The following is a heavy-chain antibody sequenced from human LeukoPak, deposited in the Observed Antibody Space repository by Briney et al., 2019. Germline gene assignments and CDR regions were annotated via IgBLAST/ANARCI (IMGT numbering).Heavy chain of an antibody. CDR1: GFTFSGYV. CDR2: ISGSVGTT. CDR3: AREIVVVPAAKNWFDP. D-gene: IGHD2-2*01. V-gene: IGHV3-23*01. J-gene: IGHJ5*02. Sequence: GGSLRLSCAASGFTFSGYVMSWARQAPGKGLEWVSSISGSVGTTYYADSVKGRFTISRDNAKNSLYLQMNSLRAEDTAVYYCAREIVVVPAAKNWFDPWGQGTLVTVSS.